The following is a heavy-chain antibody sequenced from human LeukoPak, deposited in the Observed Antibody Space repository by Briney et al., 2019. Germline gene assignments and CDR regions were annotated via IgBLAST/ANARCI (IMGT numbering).Heavy chain of an antibody. CDR2: INHSGST. D-gene: IGHD2-15*01. V-gene: IGHV4-34*01. CDR3: ARANPRKYCSGGSCSKVYYYYYGMDV. J-gene: IGHJ6*02. Sequence: SETLSLTCAVYVGSFSGYYWSWIRQPPGKGLEWIGEINHSGSTNYNPSLKSRVTISVDTSKNQFSLKLSSVTAADTAVYYCARANPRKYCSGGSCSKVYYYYYGMDVWGQGTTVTVSS. CDR1: VGSFSGYY.